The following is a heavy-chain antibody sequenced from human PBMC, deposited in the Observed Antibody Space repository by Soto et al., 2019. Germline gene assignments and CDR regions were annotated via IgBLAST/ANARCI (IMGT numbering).Heavy chain of an antibody. CDR3: ARGLLNEDVVVVAATPIGGGSFDY. V-gene: IGHV4-34*01. CDR2: INHSGST. D-gene: IGHD2-15*01. CDR1: GGSFSGYY. Sequence: PSETLSLTCAVYGGSFSGYYWSWIRQPPGKGLEWIGEINHSGSTNYNPSLKSRVTISVDTSKNQFSLKLSSVTAADTAVYYCARGLLNEDVVVVAATPIGGGSFDYWGQGTLVTVSS. J-gene: IGHJ4*02.